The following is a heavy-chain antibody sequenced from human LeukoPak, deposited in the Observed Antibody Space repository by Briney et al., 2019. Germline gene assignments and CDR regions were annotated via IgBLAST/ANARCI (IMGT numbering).Heavy chain of an antibody. J-gene: IGHJ4*02. D-gene: IGHD3-22*01. CDR2: INHSGST. CDR1: GGSFSGYY. V-gene: IGHV4-34*01. CDR3: ARGYYYDSSGEDFDY. Sequence: SETLSLTCAVYGGSFSGYYWSWIRQPPGKGLEWIGEINHSGSTNYNPSLKSRVTISVDTSKNQFSLKLSSVTAADTAVYYCARGYYYDSSGEDFDYWGQGTLVTVSS.